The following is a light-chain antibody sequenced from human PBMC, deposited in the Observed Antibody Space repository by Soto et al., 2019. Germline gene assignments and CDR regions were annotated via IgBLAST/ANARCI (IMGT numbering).Light chain of an antibody. CDR3: KHYHNSPTFFP. CDR1: QNTTINF. Sequence: EFVVTQSPGTLSLSPGESATLSCRVSQNTTINFLDWYRQKPGQAPRLLIYVESVRATGIPDRFRGSGSGTDFPLTISSVEPEDFSVYYCKHYHNSPTFFPFGPGSRVDIK. CDR2: VES. V-gene: IGKV3-20*01. J-gene: IGKJ3*01.